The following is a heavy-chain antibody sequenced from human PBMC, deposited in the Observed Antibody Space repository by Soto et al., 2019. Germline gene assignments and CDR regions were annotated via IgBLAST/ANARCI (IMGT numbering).Heavy chain of an antibody. CDR2: ISDGGRTI. CDR1: GSTFSAYE. D-gene: IGHD6-13*01. J-gene: IGHJ4*02. V-gene: IGHV3-48*03. Sequence: LRLSCEASGSTFSAYEMTWVRQAPGKGLEWISYISDGGRTIYYADSVKGRFTISRDNAKNALYLQMNSLRDDDTAVYYCARDGPAADFDYWGQGTLVTVSS. CDR3: ARDGPAADFDY.